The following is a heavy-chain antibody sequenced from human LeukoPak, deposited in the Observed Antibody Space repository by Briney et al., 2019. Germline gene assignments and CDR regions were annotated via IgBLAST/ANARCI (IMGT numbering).Heavy chain of an antibody. CDR2: MNPNSGNT. CDR1: GYTFTSYD. Sequence: ASVKVSCKASGYTFTSYDINWVRQATGQGLEWMGWMNPNSGNTDFAQKFQGRVTMTRNTSISTAYMELSSLRSEDTAMHYCARGLTVTTRPAGYWGQGTLVTVSS. J-gene: IGHJ4*02. D-gene: IGHD4-17*01. V-gene: IGHV1-8*01. CDR3: ARGLTVTTRPAGY.